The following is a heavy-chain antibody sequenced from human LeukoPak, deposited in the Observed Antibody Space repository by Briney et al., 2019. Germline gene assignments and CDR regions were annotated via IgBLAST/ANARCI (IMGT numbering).Heavy chain of an antibody. Sequence: GGSLRLSCAASGFTFSSYAMHWVRQAPGKGLEWVAVISYDGSNKYYADSVKGRFTISRDNSKNTLYLQMNSLRAEDAAVYSCARDKPYFSSTSCHPGGAFDIWGQGTMVTVSS. CDR1: GFTFSSYA. V-gene: IGHV3-30*01. CDR2: ISYDGSNK. CDR3: ARDKPYFSSTSCHPGGAFDI. J-gene: IGHJ3*02. D-gene: IGHD2-2*01.